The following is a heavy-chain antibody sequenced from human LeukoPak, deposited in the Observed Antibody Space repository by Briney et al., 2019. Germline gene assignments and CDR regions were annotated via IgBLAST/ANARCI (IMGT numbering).Heavy chain of an antibody. CDR1: GGTFSSYA. J-gene: IGHJ6*02. D-gene: IGHD2-8*01. CDR3: ARENGQVYYYYGMDV. CDR2: IIPILGIA. V-gene: IGHV1-69*04. Sequence: ASVKVSGKASGGTFSSYAISWVRQAPGQGLEWMGRIIPILGIANYAQKFQGRVTITADKSTSTAYMELSSLRSEDTAVYYCARENGQVYYYYGMDVWGQGTTVTVSS.